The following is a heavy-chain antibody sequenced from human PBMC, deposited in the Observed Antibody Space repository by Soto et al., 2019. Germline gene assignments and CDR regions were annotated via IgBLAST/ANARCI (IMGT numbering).Heavy chain of an antibody. CDR1: GYTFTNYA. V-gene: IGHV1-3*01. CDR2: IIVGSGNT. Sequence: GASVKVSCKASGYTFTNYAISWVRQAPGQRLEWMGWIIVGSGNTNYSQKFQGRVTITRDTSASTAYMELSSLRSEDTAVYYCARDDSGFSGSHYIDYFNYWGQGALVTVSS. D-gene: IGHD1-26*01. CDR3: ARDDSGFSGSHYIDYFNY. J-gene: IGHJ4*02.